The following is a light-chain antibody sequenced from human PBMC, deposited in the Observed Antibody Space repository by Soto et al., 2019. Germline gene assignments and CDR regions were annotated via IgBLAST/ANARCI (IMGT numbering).Light chain of an antibody. CDR2: GAS. Sequence: DIQMTQSPSSLSASVGDRVTITCRASQSISSYLNWYQQKPGKVPKRLIYGASSLQSGVPSRFSGSGSGTEFTLTISSLQPEDFATYYCLQHNSYPITFGQGTRLEIK. J-gene: IGKJ5*01. V-gene: IGKV1-17*01. CDR1: QSISSY. CDR3: LQHNSYPIT.